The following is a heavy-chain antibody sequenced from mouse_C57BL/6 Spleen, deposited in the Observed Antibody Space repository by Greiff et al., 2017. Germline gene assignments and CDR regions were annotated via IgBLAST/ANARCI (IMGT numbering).Heavy chain of an antibody. D-gene: IGHD1-1*02. CDR3: TRDRGGVYFDD. J-gene: IGHJ2*01. V-gene: IGHV5-9-1*02. CDR2: ISSGGDYI. CDR1: GFTFSSYA. Sequence: EVKVVESGEGLVKPGGSLKLSCAASGFTFSSYAMSWVRQTPEKRLEWVAYISSGGDYIYYADTVQGRFTISRDNARNTLYLQMSSLKSEDTAMYYCTRDRGGVYFDDWGQGTTLTVSS.